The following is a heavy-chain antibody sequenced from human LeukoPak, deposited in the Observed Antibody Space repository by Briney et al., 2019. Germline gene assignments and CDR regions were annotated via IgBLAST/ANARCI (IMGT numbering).Heavy chain of an antibody. CDR3: TKGFSVLASNHYYYYYGMDV. CDR1: GFTFDDYG. V-gene: IGHV3-43*02. D-gene: IGHD3-3*01. CDR2: ISGDAGST. Sequence: GGSLRLSCAASGFTFDDYGMHWVRQAPGKGLEWVSLISGDAGSTYYADSVKGRFTISRDNSKNSLYLQMNSLRTEDTALYYCTKGFSVLASNHYYYYYGMDVWGQGTTVTVSS. J-gene: IGHJ6*02.